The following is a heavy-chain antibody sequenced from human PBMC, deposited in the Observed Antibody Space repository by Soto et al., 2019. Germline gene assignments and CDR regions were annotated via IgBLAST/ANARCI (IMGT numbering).Heavy chain of an antibody. Sequence: PGGSLRLSCAASGNIFNGYGMNWVRQPPGKGLEWVAIIRYDGTNIFYADSVKGPFTISRDNSKNSLYLQMNSLRVEATALYYCARDGVGDTQFFGYNDYWGQGTLVTVSS. D-gene: IGHD1-26*01. V-gene: IGHV3-33*01. CDR3: ARDGVGDTQFFGYNDY. J-gene: IGHJ4*02. CDR1: GNIFNGYG. CDR2: IRYDGTNI.